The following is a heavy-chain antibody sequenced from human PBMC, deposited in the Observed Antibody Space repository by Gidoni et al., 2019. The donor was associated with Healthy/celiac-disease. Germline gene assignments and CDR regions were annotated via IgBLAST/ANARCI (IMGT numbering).Heavy chain of an antibody. CDR3: TRDRFDDYYDSSGIFDY. Sequence: EVQLVESGGGLVQPGRSLRLPCTASGFPFGDSAMTWLRQAPGKGLEWVGFIRSKAYGGTTEYAASVKGRFTISRDDSKSIAYLQMNSLKTEDTAVYYCTRDRFDDYYDSSGIFDYWGQGTLVTVSS. CDR1: GFPFGDSA. D-gene: IGHD3-22*01. J-gene: IGHJ4*02. CDR2: IRSKAYGGTT. V-gene: IGHV3-49*03.